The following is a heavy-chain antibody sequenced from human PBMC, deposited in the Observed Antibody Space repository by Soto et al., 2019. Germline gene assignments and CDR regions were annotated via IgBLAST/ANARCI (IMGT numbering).Heavy chain of an antibody. CDR1: GGSMSYGGFS. Sequence: KTSETLSLTCTVSGGSMSYGGFSWSWSRQSPGMGLSWIGYISRLDNPYFHPSLKSRVTMSIDRSRNQSYLNLSSMTAEDSAVYYCARGAGYYPFDYWGQGVLVTVSS. CDR2: ISRLDNP. CDR3: ARGAGYYPFDY. V-gene: IGHV4-30-2*06. D-gene: IGHD1-26*01. J-gene: IGHJ4*02.